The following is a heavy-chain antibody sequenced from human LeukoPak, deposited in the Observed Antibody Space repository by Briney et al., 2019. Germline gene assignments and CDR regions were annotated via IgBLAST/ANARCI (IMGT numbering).Heavy chain of an antibody. V-gene: IGHV4-59*01. CDR2: IYYSGST. J-gene: IGHJ4*02. Sequence: SETLSLPCTVSGGSISSYYWSWIRQPPGKGLEWIGYIYYSGSTNYNPSLKSRVTISVDTSKNQFSLKLSSVTAADTAVYYCARSYYDYVWGSRYYFDYWGQGTLVTVSS. CDR1: GGSISSYY. D-gene: IGHD3-16*01. CDR3: ARSYYDYVWGSRYYFDY.